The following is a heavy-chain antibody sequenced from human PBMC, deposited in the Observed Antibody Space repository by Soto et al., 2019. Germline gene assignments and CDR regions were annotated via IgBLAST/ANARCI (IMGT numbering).Heavy chain of an antibody. CDR1: GYTFTSYG. V-gene: IGHV1-18*04. Sequence: ASVKVSCKASGYTFTSYGITWVRQAPGQGLEWMGWISAYNGNTNYAQKLQGRVTMTTDTSTSTAYMELRSLRSDDTAVYYCASGLCGSSTSCNNHNYYYGMDVWGQGTTVTVSS. CDR2: ISAYNGNT. J-gene: IGHJ6*02. D-gene: IGHD2-2*01. CDR3: ASGLCGSSTSCNNHNYYYGMDV.